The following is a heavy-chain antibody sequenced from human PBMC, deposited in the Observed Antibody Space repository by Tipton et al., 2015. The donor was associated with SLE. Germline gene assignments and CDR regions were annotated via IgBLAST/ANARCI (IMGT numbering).Heavy chain of an antibody. Sequence: TLSLTCTISGGSISSYYWTWIRQSPGKGLEWIGYVYVSGSTNYNPSLKSRVTISVDTSKNQFSLSLTSVTAADTAVYYCARDWGGEALDFWGQGTPVTVSS. CDR2: VYVSGST. CDR1: GGSISSYY. D-gene: IGHD2-21*01. J-gene: IGHJ4*02. CDR3: ARDWGGEALDF. V-gene: IGHV4-59*01.